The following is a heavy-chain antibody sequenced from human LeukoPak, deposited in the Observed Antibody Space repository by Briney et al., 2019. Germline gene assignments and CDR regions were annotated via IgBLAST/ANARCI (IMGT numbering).Heavy chain of an antibody. J-gene: IGHJ4*02. V-gene: IGHV3-30*02. CDR3: AKDGERGYSYGYCDY. CDR2: IRYDGSNK. D-gene: IGHD5-18*01. CDR1: GFTFSSYG. Sequence: GGSLRLSCAVSGFTFSSYGMHWVRQAPGKGLEWVAFIRYDGSNKYYADSVKGRFNISRDNSKNTLYLQMNSLRAEDTAVYYCAKDGERGYSYGYCDYWGQGTLVTVSS.